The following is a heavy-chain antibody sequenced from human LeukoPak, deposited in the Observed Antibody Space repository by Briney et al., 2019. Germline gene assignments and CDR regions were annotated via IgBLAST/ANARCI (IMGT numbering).Heavy chain of an antibody. CDR3: GRSDNGSYQYYYYYYMDV. Sequence: GGSLRLSCAASGFTFSTYSMNWVRLAPGKGLEWVSSISSSSRYIYYVDSVKGRFTISRDNANNSLYLQMNSLRAEDTAVYYFGRSDNGSYQYYYYYYMDVWGKGTTVTVSS. J-gene: IGHJ6*03. CDR2: ISSSSRYI. D-gene: IGHD1-26*01. CDR1: GFTFSTYS. V-gene: IGHV3-21*01.